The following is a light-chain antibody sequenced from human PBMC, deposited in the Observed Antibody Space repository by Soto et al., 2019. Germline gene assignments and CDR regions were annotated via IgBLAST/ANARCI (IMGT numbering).Light chain of an antibody. V-gene: IGLV1-40*01. Sequence: QSVLTQSPSVSGAPGQRVTISCNGSSSNIGAGYDVHWYQQLPGTAPKLLIYGNSNRPSGVPDRFSGSKSGTSASLAITGLQAEDEADYYCQSYDSSLSVLYVFGTGTKVTVL. CDR3: QSYDSSLSVLYV. CDR1: SSNIGAGYD. CDR2: GNS. J-gene: IGLJ1*01.